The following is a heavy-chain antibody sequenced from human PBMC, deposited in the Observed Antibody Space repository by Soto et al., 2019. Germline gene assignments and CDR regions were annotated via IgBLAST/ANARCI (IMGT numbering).Heavy chain of an antibody. CDR2: IYYSGST. D-gene: IGHD3-22*01. Sequence: SETLSLTCTVSGGSISSYYWSWIRQPPGKGLEWIGYIYYSGSTNYNPSLKSRVTISVDTSKNQFSLKLSSVTAADTAVYYCARGGLYYDSSGEFDYWGQGTLVTVSS. J-gene: IGHJ4*02. CDR1: GGSISSYY. CDR3: ARGGLYYDSSGEFDY. V-gene: IGHV4-59*01.